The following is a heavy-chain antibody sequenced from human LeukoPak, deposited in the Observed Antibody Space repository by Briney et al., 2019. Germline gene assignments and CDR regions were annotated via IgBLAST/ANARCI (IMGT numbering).Heavy chain of an antibody. CDR1: GGSISSYY. D-gene: IGHD5-24*01. J-gene: IGHJ2*01. CDR3: ARHVEMATYWYFDL. CDR2: IYYSGSN. Sequence: SETLSLTCTVSGGSISSYYWSWIRQPPGKGLEWIGYIYYSGSNNYNPSLKSRVTISVDTSKNQFSLKLSSVTAADTAVYYCARHVEMATYWYFDLWGRGTLVTVSS. V-gene: IGHV4-59*08.